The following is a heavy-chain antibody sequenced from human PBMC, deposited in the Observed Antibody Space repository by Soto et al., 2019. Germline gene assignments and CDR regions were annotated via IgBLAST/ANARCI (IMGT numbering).Heavy chain of an antibody. CDR2: INAGNGNT. V-gene: IGHV1-3*05. CDR1: GYTFSDYA. J-gene: IGHJ5*02. Sequence: QVQLVQSGAEEKKPGASVKVSCKASGYTFSDYAIHWVRQAPGQRPEWMGWINAGNGNTKYSQKFQGRVTITRDTXXXXXXXXXXXXXXXXXXXXXXXXXXXXXFDPWGQGTLVTVSS. CDR3: XXXXXXXFDP.